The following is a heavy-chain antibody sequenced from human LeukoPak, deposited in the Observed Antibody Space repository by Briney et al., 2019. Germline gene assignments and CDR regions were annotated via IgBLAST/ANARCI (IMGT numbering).Heavy chain of an antibody. CDR3: ARAAY. Sequence: SETLSLTCTVSGVSIGSHYWSWIRQSPGKGLEWIGCVYNSGTTVYNPSLTGRVTISVDTSKHQFSLNLRSVTAADAAVSSCARAAYWGQGILVTVPS. V-gene: IGHV4-59*11. CDR2: VYNSGTT. CDR1: GVSIGSHY. J-gene: IGHJ4*02.